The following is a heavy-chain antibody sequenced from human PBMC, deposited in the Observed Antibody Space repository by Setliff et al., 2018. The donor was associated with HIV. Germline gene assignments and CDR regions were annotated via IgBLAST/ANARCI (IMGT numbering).Heavy chain of an antibody. CDR2: INHSGIT. J-gene: IGHJ4*02. D-gene: IGHD2-2*01. V-gene: IGHV4-34*01. CDR3: ARVRLRVPPSIFDY. CDR1: GASFSGYY. Sequence: TLSLTCAVYGASFSGYYWAWIRQSPGTGLEWIGEINHSGITNYNPTLKSRVTISTDTSKNQFSLRLNSVTAADTAVYYCARVRLRVPPSIFDYWGQGALVTVS.